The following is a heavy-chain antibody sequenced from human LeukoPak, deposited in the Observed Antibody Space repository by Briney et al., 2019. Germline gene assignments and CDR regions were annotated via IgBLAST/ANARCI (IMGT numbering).Heavy chain of an antibody. V-gene: IGHV1-2*02. D-gene: IGHD5-24*01. CDR3: TRDAEMATMLFEY. CDR2: VYPNIGDT. J-gene: IGHJ4*02. Sequence: ASVKVSYKASGYTFTRYDMHWVGQAPRQGLEWIGWVYPNIGDTDYAQKFQGRVTMTRDTSISAAYMELRWLRSDATAVYYCTRDAEMATMLFEYCGEGCLVSVS. CDR1: GYTFTRYD.